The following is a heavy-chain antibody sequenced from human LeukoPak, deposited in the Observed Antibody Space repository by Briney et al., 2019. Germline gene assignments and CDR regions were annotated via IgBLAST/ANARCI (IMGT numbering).Heavy chain of an antibody. V-gene: IGHV4-30-4*07. CDR2: IYYSGST. CDR1: GDSISSGGYS. Sequence: PSETLSLTCAVSGDSISSGGYSWSWIRQPPGKGLEWIGHIYYSGSTYYNPSLKSRVTMSVDTSKNQFSLKLSSVTAADTAVYYCASRDYYDSSGYSYWGQGTLVTVSS. CDR3: ASRDYYDSSGYSY. D-gene: IGHD3-22*01. J-gene: IGHJ4*02.